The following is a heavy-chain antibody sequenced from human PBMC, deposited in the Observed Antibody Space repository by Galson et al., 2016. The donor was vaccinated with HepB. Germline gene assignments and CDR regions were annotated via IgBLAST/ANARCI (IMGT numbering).Heavy chain of an antibody. CDR1: GFTFSSYS. Sequence: SLRLSCAASGFTFSSYSMNWVRQAPGKGLEWVSYITAYSNNIYYADSVKGRFTISRDNGKNSLVLQMNSLRAEDTALYYCARDKGPIRPHAMDVWGQGTTVIVSS. V-gene: IGHV3-48*01. J-gene: IGHJ6*02. CDR2: ITAYSNNI. CDR3: ARDKGPIRPHAMDV.